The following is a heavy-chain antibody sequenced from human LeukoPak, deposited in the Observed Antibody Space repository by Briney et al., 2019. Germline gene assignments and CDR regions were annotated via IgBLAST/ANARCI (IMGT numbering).Heavy chain of an antibody. V-gene: IGHV4-59*01. CDR1: GGSISSYY. J-gene: IGHJ5*02. CDR2: IHYSGST. CDR3: AGSGVKFCSGGSCYSRNWFDP. Sequence: SETLSLTCSVSGGSISSYYWSWIRQPPGKGLEWIGHIHYSGSTNYNPSLKSRVTISVDTSTKQFSLKLSSVTAADTAVYYCAGSGVKFCSGGSCYSRNWFDPWGQGTLVTVSS. D-gene: IGHD2-15*01.